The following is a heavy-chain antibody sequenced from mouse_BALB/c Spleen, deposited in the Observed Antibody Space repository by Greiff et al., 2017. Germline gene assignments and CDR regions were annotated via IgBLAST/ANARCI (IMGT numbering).Heavy chain of an antibody. V-gene: IGHV5-12-1*01. CDR3: ARDGGLRPMDY. CDR1: GFAFSSYD. D-gene: IGHD6-5*01. J-gene: IGHJ2*01. CDR2: IISGGGST. Sequence: DVQLVESGGGLVKPGGSLKLSCAASGFAFSSYDMCWVRQTPAKSLGWLAYIISGGGSTYYPDTVKGRITISRDKAKNTLYLQMSSLKSEDTAIYYCARDGGLRPMDYWGQGTTLTVSS.